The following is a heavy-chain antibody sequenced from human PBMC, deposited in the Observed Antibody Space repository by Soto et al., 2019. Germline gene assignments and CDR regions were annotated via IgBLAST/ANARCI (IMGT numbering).Heavy chain of an antibody. J-gene: IGHJ6*02. CDR3: ARGSGGGYYDSSGYYHYYYGMDV. Sequence: QVQLVQSGAEVKKPGSSVKVSCKASGGTFSSYIISWVRQAPGQGLEWMGRIIPILGIANYAQKFQGRVTITADKSTSTAYMELSSLRSEDTAVYYCARGSGGGYYDSSGYYHYYYGMDVWGQGTTVTVSS. D-gene: IGHD3-22*01. V-gene: IGHV1-69*02. CDR1: GGTFSSYI. CDR2: IIPILGIA.